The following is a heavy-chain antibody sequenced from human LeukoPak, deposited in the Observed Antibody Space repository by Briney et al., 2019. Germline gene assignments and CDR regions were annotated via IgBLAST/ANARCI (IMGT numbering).Heavy chain of an antibody. CDR1: GYTFTGYY. J-gene: IGHJ4*02. CDR3: ARTQVGATPFDY. Sequence: GASVKVSCKASGYTFTGYYMHWVRQAPGQGLDWMGWINPNSGGTNYAQKFQGRGTMTRDTSTSTAYMELSRLRSDDTAVSYCARTQVGATPFDYWGQGTLVTVSS. CDR2: INPNSGGT. V-gene: IGHV1-2*02. D-gene: IGHD1-26*01.